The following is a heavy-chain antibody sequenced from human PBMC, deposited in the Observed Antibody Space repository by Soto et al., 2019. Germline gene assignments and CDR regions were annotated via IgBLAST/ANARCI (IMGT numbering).Heavy chain of an antibody. V-gene: IGHV4-31*03. CDR1: GGSISSGGYY. J-gene: IGHJ4*02. D-gene: IGHD6-6*01. Sequence: SETLSLTCTVSGGSISSGGYYWSWIRQHPGKGLEWIGYIYYSGSTYYNPSLKSRVTISVDTSKNQFSLKLSSVTAADTAVYYCARAPLRQLVRGSPFDYWGQGTLVTSPQ. CDR2: IYYSGST. CDR3: ARAPLRQLVRGSPFDY.